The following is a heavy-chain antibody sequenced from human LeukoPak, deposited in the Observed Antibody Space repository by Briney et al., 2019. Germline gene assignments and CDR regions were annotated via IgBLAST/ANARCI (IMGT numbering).Heavy chain of an antibody. V-gene: IGHV3-53*01. D-gene: IGHD3-10*01. CDR1: GFTFSSNY. Sequence: GGSLRLSCAASGFTFSSNYMSWVRQAPGKGLEWVSVIYSGGSTYYADSVKGRFTISRDNSKNALYLQMNSLRAEDTAVYYCARDYNGAYYFDYWGQGTLVTVSS. J-gene: IGHJ4*02. CDR2: IYSGGST. CDR3: ARDYNGAYYFDY.